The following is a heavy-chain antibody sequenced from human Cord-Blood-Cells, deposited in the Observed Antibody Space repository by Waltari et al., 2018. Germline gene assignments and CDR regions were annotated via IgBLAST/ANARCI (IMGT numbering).Heavy chain of an antibody. D-gene: IGHD1-26*01. CDR3: ARERWRGGSYSWFDP. V-gene: IGHV4-30-4*01. CDR1: GGSISSGDYY. Sequence: QVQLQESGPGLVKPSQTLSLTCTVSGGSISSGDYYWSWIRQPPGKGLEWIGYIYYSGSSYSNPSLKSRFTISVDTSKNQFSLKRSSVTAADTAVYSCARERWRGGSYSWFDPWGQGTLVTVSS. CDR2: IYYSGSS. J-gene: IGHJ5*02.